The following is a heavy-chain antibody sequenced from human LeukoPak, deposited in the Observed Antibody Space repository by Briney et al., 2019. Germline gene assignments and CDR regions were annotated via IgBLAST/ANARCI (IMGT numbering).Heavy chain of an antibody. V-gene: IGHV5-51*01. J-gene: IGHJ4*02. CDR2: IYPFDSES. CDR1: GYSFTNYG. CDR3: ARPNWARRYFDY. D-gene: IGHD7-27*01. Sequence: GESLKISCQVSGYSFTNYGVGWVRQMPGKGLEWMGIIYPFDSESRYSPSFQGQVTISADKSITTAYLQWSSLKASDTAMYYCARPNWARRYFDYWGQGTLVTVYS.